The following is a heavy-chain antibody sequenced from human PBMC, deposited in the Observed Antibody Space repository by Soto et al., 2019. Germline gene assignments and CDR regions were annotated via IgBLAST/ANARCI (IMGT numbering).Heavy chain of an antibody. CDR1: GYTFSNYG. J-gene: IGHJ4*02. CDR3: ARTTAMIVVVFDY. CDR2: INPGDGNT. Sequence: ASVKVSCKASGYTFSNYGLHWVRQAPGQRLEWMGWINPGDGNTIFSQKFQGRVTLTRDTSASTAYMELSSLTSEDTAVYYCARTTAMIVVVFDYWGQGTLVTVS. V-gene: IGHV1-3*01. D-gene: IGHD3-22*01.